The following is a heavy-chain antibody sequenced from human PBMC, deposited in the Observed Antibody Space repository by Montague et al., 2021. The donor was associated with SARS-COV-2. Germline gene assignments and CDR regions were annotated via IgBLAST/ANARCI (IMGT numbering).Heavy chain of an antibody. CDR1: GGSISGSTSS. CDR2: IYSSGSI. D-gene: IGHD3-16*01. CDR3: ARNPGEYYGMDV. V-gene: IGHV4-39*07. J-gene: IGHJ6*02. Sequence: SETLSLTCTVSGGSISGSTSSWAWIRQPAGKGLERIGRIYSSGSINYNPSLKTRITLSVDTSKNQLSLRLNSVTAADTAVYYCARNPGEYYGMDVWGQGTTVTVSS.